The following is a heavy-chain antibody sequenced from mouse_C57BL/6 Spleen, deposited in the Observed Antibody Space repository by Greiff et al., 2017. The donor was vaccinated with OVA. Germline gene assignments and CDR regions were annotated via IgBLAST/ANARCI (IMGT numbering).Heavy chain of an antibody. CDR3: ASSWGQLGPQASFDY. D-gene: IGHD3-2*01. CDR1: GYTFTSYG. Sequence: QVQLQQSGAELARPGASVKLSCKASGYTFTSYGISWVKQRTGQGLEWIGEIYPRSGNTYYNEKFKGKATLTADKSSSTAYMELRSLTSEESAVYFCASSWGQLGPQASFDYWGKGTTLTVSS. V-gene: IGHV1-81*01. CDR2: IYPRSGNT. J-gene: IGHJ2*01.